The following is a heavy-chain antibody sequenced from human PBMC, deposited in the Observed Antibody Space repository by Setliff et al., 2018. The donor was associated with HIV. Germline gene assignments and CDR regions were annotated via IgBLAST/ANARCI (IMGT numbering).Heavy chain of an antibody. CDR2: MNPNSGNT. CDR1: GYTFTNYD. D-gene: IGHD3-10*01. J-gene: IGHJ5*02. CDR3: ARGTSDYPKGWFDP. V-gene: IGHV1-8*02. Sequence: ASVKVSCKASGYTFTNYDINWVRQATGQGLEWMGWMNPNSGNTGYAQKFQGRVTMTRNTSISTAYMELSSLRSEDTAVYYCARGTSDYPKGWFDPWGQGTLVTVSS.